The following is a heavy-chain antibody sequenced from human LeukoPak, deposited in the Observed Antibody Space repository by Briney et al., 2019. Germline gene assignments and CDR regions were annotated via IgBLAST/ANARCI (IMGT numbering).Heavy chain of an antibody. CDR3: VRVGPDLMPILGPPPDYYYGMGV. D-gene: IGHD2-2*01. Sequence: GGSPRLSCAASGFTFSSYSMNWVRQAPGKGLEWVSSITSSSSYIYYADPVKGRFTISRDNPKNSLYLQMNSLRAEDTAVYYCVRVGPDLMPILGPPPDYYYGMGVWGQGTTVTLPS. J-gene: IGHJ6*02. CDR1: GFTFSSYS. CDR2: ITSSSSYI. V-gene: IGHV3-21*01.